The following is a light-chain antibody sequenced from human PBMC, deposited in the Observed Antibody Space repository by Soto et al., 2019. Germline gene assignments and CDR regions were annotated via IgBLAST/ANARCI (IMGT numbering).Light chain of an antibody. Sequence: DIQMTQSPSILSAPVGDRVTFTCRASQSISTWLAWYQLKPGKAPKLLIYGASSLGSGVPSRFSGSGSGTEFTLSISSLQPEDCATYYCQQYDPYSYTFGQGTKLEIK. J-gene: IGKJ2*01. CDR1: QSISTW. V-gene: IGKV1-5*01. CDR2: GAS. CDR3: QQYDPYSYT.